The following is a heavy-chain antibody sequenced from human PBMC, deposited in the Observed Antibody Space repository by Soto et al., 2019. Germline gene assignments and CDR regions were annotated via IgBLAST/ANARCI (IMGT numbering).Heavy chain of an antibody. J-gene: IGHJ4*02. CDR3: ASAFPVGAPYYFDY. Sequence: QVQLVESGGSVVQPGRSLRLSCAASGFTFTTYGMHWVRQAPGRGLEWVALILYDGSKTYYADSVKGRFTIFRDNSKSTLYLQMSRLRVEDTAMYYCASAFPVGAPYYFDYWCQGTLVTVAS. V-gene: IGHV3-30*03. CDR2: ILYDGSKT. D-gene: IGHD1-26*01. CDR1: GFTFTTYG.